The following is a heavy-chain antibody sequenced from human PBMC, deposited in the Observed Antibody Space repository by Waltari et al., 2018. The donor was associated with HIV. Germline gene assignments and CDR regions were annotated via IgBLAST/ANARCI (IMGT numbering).Heavy chain of an antibody. CDR1: GFTFSPYW. J-gene: IGHJ4*02. D-gene: IGHD4-17*01. Sequence: EVQLVESGGGLVQPGGSLRLSCTASGFTFSPYWMSWVRQAPGKGLEWVANIRQDGSEKYYVDSVEGRFTISRDNAKTSLYLQMNSLRAEDTAVYYCARVMTTVTFFDYWGQGTLVTISS. CDR3: ARVMTTVTFFDY. CDR2: IRQDGSEK. V-gene: IGHV3-7*01.